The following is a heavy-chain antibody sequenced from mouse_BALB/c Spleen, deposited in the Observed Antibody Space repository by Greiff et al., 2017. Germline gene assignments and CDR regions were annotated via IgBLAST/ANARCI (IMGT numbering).Heavy chain of an antibody. Sequence: VQLQQSGPELVKPGASVKISCKASGYSFTGYFMNWVMQSHGKSLEWIGRINPYNGDTFYNQKFKGKATLTVDKSSSTAHMELRSLASEDSAVYYCARGGAMDYWGQGTSVTVSS. CDR3: ARGGAMDY. V-gene: IGHV1-20*02. CDR1: GYSFTGYF. CDR2: INPYNGDT. J-gene: IGHJ4*01.